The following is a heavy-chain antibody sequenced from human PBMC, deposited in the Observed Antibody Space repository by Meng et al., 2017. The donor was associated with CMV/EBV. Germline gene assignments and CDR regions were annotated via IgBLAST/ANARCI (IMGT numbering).Heavy chain of an antibody. J-gene: IGHJ4*02. D-gene: IGHD1-7*01. V-gene: IGHV1-2*02. CDR3: ARVLRQTSDFDD. CDR2: IKQKRGGK. Sequence: KETGKSISGNNMKRERKATGKGNERMGWIKQKRGGKKKEKKLKGRVTMTRDTSISTAYMELSRLRSDDTAVYYCARVLRQTSDFDDWGQGTLVTVSS. CDR1: GKSISGNN.